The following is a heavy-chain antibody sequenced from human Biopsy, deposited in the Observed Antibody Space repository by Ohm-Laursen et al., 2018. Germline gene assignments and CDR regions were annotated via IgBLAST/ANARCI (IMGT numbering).Heavy chain of an antibody. CDR3: ARHPTGFWFDP. CDR2: IYNTETT. V-gene: IGHV4-39*01. Sequence: SETLSLTWTVSGGSISSSTTYYWAWLRQPPGKGLEWIGSIYNTETTFYNPSLKSRVTISVDTSTNQFSLKVSSVTAADTALYFCARHPTGFWFDPWGHGTLVTVSS. CDR1: GGSISSSTTYY. J-gene: IGHJ5*02.